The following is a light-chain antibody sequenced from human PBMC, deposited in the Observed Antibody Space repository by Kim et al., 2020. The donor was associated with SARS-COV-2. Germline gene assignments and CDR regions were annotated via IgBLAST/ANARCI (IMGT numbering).Light chain of an antibody. CDR2: WAS. Sequence: RATLNCKSSQTLLYNSNNKIYLAWYQQKPGQAPKLLIYWASIRESGVSDRFSGSGYETDFTLTISSLQAEDVAVYYCQQYYSTPPSFGQGTKLEI. V-gene: IGKV4-1*01. CDR1: QTLLYNSNNKIY. J-gene: IGKJ2*03. CDR3: QQYYSTPPS.